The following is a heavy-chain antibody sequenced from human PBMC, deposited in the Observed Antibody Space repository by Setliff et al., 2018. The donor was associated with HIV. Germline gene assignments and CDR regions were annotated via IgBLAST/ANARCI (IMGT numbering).Heavy chain of an antibody. Sequence: GGSLRLSCAASGFTFSAHGMHWVRQAPGKGLEWVAFINYDVSYEYYADSVKGRVTISRDNSKNTVGLQMNSLRPEDTAVYYCAKDGDYANWDYDAFDIWGQGTLVTVSS. CDR1: GFTFSAHG. J-gene: IGHJ3*02. D-gene: IGHD1-7*01. CDR3: AKDGDYANWDYDAFDI. V-gene: IGHV3-30*02. CDR2: INYDVSYE.